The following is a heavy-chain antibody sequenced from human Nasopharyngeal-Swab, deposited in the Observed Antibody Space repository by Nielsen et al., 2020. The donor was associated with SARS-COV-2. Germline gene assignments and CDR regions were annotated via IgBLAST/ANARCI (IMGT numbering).Heavy chain of an antibody. V-gene: IGHV3-30-3*01. CDR3: ARAVPYGDYAYYFDY. J-gene: IGHJ4*02. Sequence: GESLKISCAASGFTFSSYAMHWVRQAPGKGLEWVAVISYDGSNKYYADSVKGRFTISRDNSKNTPYLQMNSLRAEDTAVYYCARAVPYGDYAYYFDYWGQGTLVTVSS. CDR1: GFTFSSYA. CDR2: ISYDGSNK. D-gene: IGHD4-17*01.